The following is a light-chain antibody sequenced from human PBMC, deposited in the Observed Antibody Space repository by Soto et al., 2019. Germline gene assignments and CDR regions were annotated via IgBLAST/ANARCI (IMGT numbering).Light chain of an antibody. CDR2: DAT. Sequence: DIQMTQSPSSLSASVGDRVTITCQASQDIRNCLNWYQQKPGKAPELLIYDATNLLTGVPSRFSGSGFGTDFTFTISSMQPEDFATYYCRQYDNLSALSFGGGTKVEIK. J-gene: IGKJ4*01. CDR1: QDIRNC. V-gene: IGKV1-33*01. CDR3: RQYDNLSALS.